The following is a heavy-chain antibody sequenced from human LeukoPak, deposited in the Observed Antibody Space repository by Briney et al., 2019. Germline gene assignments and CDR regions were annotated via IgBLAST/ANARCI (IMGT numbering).Heavy chain of an antibody. V-gene: IGHV3-23*01. CDR3: AKDKEQWLVQYYFDY. D-gene: IGHD6-19*01. CDR1: GFTFSSYA. Sequence: GGSLRLSCAASGFTFSSYAMSWVRQAPGKGLEWVSAISGSGGSTYYADSVKGRFTISRDNSKKTLYLQMNSRRAEATAVYYCAKDKEQWLVQYYFDYWGQGTLVTVSS. J-gene: IGHJ4*02. CDR2: ISGSGGST.